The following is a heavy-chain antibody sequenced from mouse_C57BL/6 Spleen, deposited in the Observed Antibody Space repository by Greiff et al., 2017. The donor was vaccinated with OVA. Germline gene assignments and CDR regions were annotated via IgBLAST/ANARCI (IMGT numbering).Heavy chain of an antibody. CDR2: IDPENGDT. CDR3: TTSPYCGSSYG. V-gene: IGHV14-4*01. Sequence: EVQLQQSGAELVRPGASVKLSCTASGFNITDDYMHWVKQRPEQGLEWIGWIDPENGDTEYASKFQGKATITADTSSNTAYLQLSSLTSEDTAVYYCTTSPYCGSSYGWGKGTTLTVSS. J-gene: IGHJ2*01. CDR1: GFNITDDY. D-gene: IGHD1-1*01.